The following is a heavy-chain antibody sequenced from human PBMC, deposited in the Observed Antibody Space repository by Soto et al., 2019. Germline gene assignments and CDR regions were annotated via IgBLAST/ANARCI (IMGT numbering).Heavy chain of an antibody. V-gene: IGHV5-51*01. CDR2: IFPGDSDT. CDR1: GYTFTDYW. CDR3: VRPNFGALTHFDF. J-gene: IGHJ4*02. D-gene: IGHD3-16*01. Sequence: GESLKISCKAIGYTFTDYWIGWVRQTPGKGLEWMGIIFPGDSDTRYNPSFEGQVTVSADESISTAYLQWNTLKASDTAMYYCVRPNFGALTHFDFWGQGTLVTVSS.